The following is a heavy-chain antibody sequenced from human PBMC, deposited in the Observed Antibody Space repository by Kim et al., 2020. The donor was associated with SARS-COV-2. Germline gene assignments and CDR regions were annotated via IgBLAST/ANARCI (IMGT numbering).Heavy chain of an antibody. V-gene: IGHV1-69*13. CDR1: GGTFSSYA. CDR3: AREGPRGLEWLRMYYYYGMDV. D-gene: IGHD3-3*01. Sequence: SVKVSCKASGGTFSSYAISWVRQAPGQGLEWMGGIIPIFGTANYAQKFQGRVTITADESTSTAYMELSSLRSEDTAVYYCAREGPRGLEWLRMYYYYGMDVWGQGTTVTVSS. J-gene: IGHJ6*02. CDR2: IIPIFGTA.